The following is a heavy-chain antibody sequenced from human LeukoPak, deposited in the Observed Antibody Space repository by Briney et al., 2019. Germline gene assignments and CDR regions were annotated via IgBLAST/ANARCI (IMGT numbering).Heavy chain of an antibody. CDR3: AVHIVAFDY. J-gene: IGHJ4*02. V-gene: IGHV1-18*01. CDR1: GYTFTTYG. CDR2: ITTYNGDT. Sequence: ASVKVSCKTSGYTFTTYGINWVRQAPGQGLEWMGWITTYNGDTNYAQNLQGRVSMTADTSTSTTYMELRSLRSDDTAVYYCAVHIVAFDYWGQGTLVTVSS. D-gene: IGHD3-16*02.